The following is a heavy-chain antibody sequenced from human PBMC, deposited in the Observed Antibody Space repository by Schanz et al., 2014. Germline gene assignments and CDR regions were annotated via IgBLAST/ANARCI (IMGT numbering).Heavy chain of an antibody. CDR1: GFIFSYYT. CDR3: ARDLAGDGNDV. J-gene: IGHJ4*02. D-gene: IGHD2-15*01. CDR2: ISDDGSRR. Sequence: QVELVESGGGVVQPGRSLRLSCAASGFIFSYYTIHWVRQAPGKGLEWVAVISDDGSRRHYADFVTGRFTISRDNSKDTVQLQMNTLRAEETVVYYCARDLAGDGNDVWGQGTLVTVSS. V-gene: IGHV3-30*04.